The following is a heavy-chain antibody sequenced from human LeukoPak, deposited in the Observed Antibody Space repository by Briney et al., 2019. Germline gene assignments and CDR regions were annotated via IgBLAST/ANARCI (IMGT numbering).Heavy chain of an antibody. CDR2: INHSGST. V-gene: IGHV4-34*01. D-gene: IGHD5-18*01. J-gene: IGHJ6*03. CDR3: ARHPQLWLYNYYYCMDV. CDR1: GGSFSGYY. Sequence: SETLSLTCAVYGGSFSGYYWSWIRQPPGKGLEWIGEINHSGSTNYNPSLKSRVTISVDTSKNQFSLKLSSVTAADTAVYYCARHPQLWLYNYYYCMDVWGKGTTVTVSS.